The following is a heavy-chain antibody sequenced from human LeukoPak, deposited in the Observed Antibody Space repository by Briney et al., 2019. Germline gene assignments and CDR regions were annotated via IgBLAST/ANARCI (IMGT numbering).Heavy chain of an antibody. CDR2: ISGSGGTT. D-gene: IGHD5-12*01. CDR3: ARAWLPVIGSRGPCDR. Sequence: GGSLRLSCAACGFTSSLYALHWVRQAPGKGLEYVSAISGSGGTTYYANSVKGRFTISRDNSKNTLYLQRGSLRAEDMGVYYFARAWLPVIGSRGPCDRWGQGTLVTVSS. J-gene: IGHJ5*02. V-gene: IGHV3-64*01. CDR1: GFTSSLYA.